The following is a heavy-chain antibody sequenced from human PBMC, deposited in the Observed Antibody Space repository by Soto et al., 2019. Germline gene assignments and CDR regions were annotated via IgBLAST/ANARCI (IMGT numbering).Heavy chain of an antibody. Sequence: QAQLVESGGGVVQPGRSLRLSCAASGFTFSSYGMHWVRQAPGTGLEWVAVISYDGGLQHYADSVKGRFTISRDNSKNMGLLQMNSLRAEDTAVYYCASVRGSGQATVHYYWGQGRQVSVSS. CDR2: ISYDGGLQ. CDR1: GFTFSSYG. D-gene: IGHD3-10*01. CDR3: ASVRGSGQATVHYY. J-gene: IGHJ4*02. V-gene: IGHV3-30*03.